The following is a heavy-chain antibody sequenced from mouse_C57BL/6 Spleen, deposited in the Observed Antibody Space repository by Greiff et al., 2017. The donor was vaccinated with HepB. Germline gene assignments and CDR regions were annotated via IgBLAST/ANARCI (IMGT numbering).Heavy chain of an antibody. CDR2: INPYNGGT. CDR1: GYTFTDYY. J-gene: IGHJ4*01. D-gene: IGHD1-1*01. Sequence: VQLQQSGPVLVKPGASVKMSCKASGYTFTDYYMNWVKQSHGKSLEWIGVINPYNGGTSYNQKFKGKATLTVDKSSSTAYMELNSLTSEDSAVYYSARYYGSSYRYYAMDYWGQGTSVTVSS. CDR3: ARYYGSSYRYYAMDY. V-gene: IGHV1-19*01.